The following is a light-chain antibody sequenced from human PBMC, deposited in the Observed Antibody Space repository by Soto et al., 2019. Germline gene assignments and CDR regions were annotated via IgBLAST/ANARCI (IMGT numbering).Light chain of an antibody. Sequence: EIVMTQSPATLSVSPGDRATLSCRASQSVGTKLAWYQQTPGQAPRLLIYGASNRATGVPARISGSVSGTEFTLTIASLQSEDFAVYYCQQYSSWLWTFGQGTKVDIK. V-gene: IGKV3-15*01. CDR3: QQYSSWLWT. CDR1: QSVGTK. CDR2: GAS. J-gene: IGKJ1*01.